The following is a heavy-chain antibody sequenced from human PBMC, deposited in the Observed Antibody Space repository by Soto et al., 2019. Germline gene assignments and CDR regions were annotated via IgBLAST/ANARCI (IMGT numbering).Heavy chain of an antibody. CDR2: ISYDGSNK. D-gene: IGHD2-15*01. Sequence: QVQLVESGGGVVQSGRSLRLSCAASGFTFSSYAMHWVRQAPGKGLEWVAVISYDGSNKYYADSVKGRFTISRDNSKNTLYLQMNSLRAEDTAVYYCARDPSDCSGGSCYYLDYWGQGTLVTVSS. V-gene: IGHV3-30-3*01. CDR1: GFTFSSYA. CDR3: ARDPSDCSGGSCYYLDY. J-gene: IGHJ4*02.